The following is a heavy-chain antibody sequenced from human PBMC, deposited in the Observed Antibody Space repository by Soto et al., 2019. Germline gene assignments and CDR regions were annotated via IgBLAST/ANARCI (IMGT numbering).Heavy chain of an antibody. J-gene: IGHJ3*02. CDR2: FGITGKSG. CDR1: GFTFSDYA. Sequence: EVELLESGGGLVQPGWSLRLSCVDSGFTFSDYAMNWVRQAPGKGLEWVSWFGITGKSGDYAYSVRGRFTMSRDNARNSVHLQMSSLRDEDTAVYYCASDHYYAFDIWGQGTMVTVS. V-gene: IGHV3-48*02. D-gene: IGHD1-26*01. CDR3: ASDHYYAFDI.